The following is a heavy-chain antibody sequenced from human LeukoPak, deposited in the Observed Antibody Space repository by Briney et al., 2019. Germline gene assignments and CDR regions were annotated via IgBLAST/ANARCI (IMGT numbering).Heavy chain of an antibody. CDR3: ARGLTTTPNSFDP. V-gene: IGHV3-30*03. Sequence: PGGSLRLSCAASGFTFSSYGMHWVRQAPGKGLEWVALLAGDGINIFYADSVRGRFTISRDNSKNTLYLQMNSLRAEETAVYYCARGLTTTPNSFDPWGQGTLVTVSS. CDR2: LAGDGINI. J-gene: IGHJ5*02. D-gene: IGHD4-17*01. CDR1: GFTFSSYG.